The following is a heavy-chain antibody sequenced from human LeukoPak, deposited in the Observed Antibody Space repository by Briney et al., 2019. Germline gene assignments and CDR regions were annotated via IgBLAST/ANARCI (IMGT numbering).Heavy chain of an antibody. J-gene: IGHJ5*02. D-gene: IGHD2-2*01. CDR1: GYTLTELS. Sequence: AASVKVSCKVSGYTLTELSMRWVRQAPGKGLEWMGGFDPEDGETIYAQTFKGRVTMTEDTSTDTAYMELSSLRAEDTAVYYCARTDCSSPSCYRNWFDPWGQGTLVTVSS. CDR3: ARTDCSSPSCYRNWFDP. CDR2: FDPEDGET. V-gene: IGHV1-24*01.